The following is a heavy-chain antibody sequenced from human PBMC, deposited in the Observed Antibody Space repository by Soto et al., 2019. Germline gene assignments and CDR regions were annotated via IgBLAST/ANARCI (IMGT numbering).Heavy chain of an antibody. CDR1: GGSISSSSYY. Sequence: SETLSLTCTVSGGSISSSSYYWGWIRQPPGKGLEWIGSIYYSGSTYYNPSLKSRVTISVDTSKNQFSLKLSSVTAADTAVYYCARYNYRTHPFDYWGQGTLVTVSS. V-gene: IGHV4-39*01. CDR3: ARYNYRTHPFDY. CDR2: IYYSGST. D-gene: IGHD1-1*01. J-gene: IGHJ4*02.